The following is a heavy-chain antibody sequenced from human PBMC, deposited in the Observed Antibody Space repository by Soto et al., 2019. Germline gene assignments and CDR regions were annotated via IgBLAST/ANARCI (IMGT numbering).Heavy chain of an antibody. CDR1: GFTIRSSV. D-gene: IGHD1-26*01. V-gene: IGHV3-33*01. Sequence: HPGGSLRLSCAASGFTIRSSVMHWVRQGPGNGLEWVEVMWWHGRDKFYADSVKGRFTISRDNSNNTLYLQMNSLRAEDTAVYYYARDDGGESGRFTFDNWGKGT. J-gene: IGHJ4*02. CDR2: MWWHGRDK. CDR3: ARDDGGESGRFTFDN.